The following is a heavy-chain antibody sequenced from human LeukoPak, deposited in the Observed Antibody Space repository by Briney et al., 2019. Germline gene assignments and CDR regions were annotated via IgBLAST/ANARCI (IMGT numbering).Heavy chain of an antibody. CDR3: ARDLLQSYYDILTGYGLGAFDI. V-gene: IGHV3-30*02. Sequence: GGSLRLSCAASGFTFSSYGMHWVRQAPGKGLDWVAFIHHDGSNKYYADSVRGRFTISRDNAKRSLYLQMNSLRAEDTAVYYCARDLLQSYYDILTGYGLGAFDIWGQGTMLTVSS. CDR2: IHHDGSNK. J-gene: IGHJ3*02. D-gene: IGHD3-9*01. CDR1: GFTFSSYG.